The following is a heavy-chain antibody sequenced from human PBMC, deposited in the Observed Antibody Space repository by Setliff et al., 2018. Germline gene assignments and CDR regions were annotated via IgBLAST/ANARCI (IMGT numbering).Heavy chain of an antibody. Sequence: ASVKVSCKASGYTFIGYYMHWVRQAPGQGLEWMGWINPNSGGTNYAQKFQGRVTMTRDTSISTAYMELSRLRSDDTAVYYCARDSSGYMAFDIWGQGTMVTVSS. D-gene: IGHD3-22*01. J-gene: IGHJ3*02. CDR3: ARDSSGYMAFDI. CDR1: GYTFIGYY. CDR2: INPNSGGT. V-gene: IGHV1-2*02.